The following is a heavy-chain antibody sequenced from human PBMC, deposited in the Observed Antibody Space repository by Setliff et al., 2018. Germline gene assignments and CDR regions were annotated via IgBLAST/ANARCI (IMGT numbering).Heavy chain of an antibody. CDR2: ISTSSGTR. Sequence: GGSLRLSCVVSGFSFSNYGMTWVRQAPGKGLEWISYISTSSGTRYYADSVKGRFTISRDNANQSLYLQMNSLRAEDTAVYYCARDLSGRSDYWGQGTLVTVSS. J-gene: IGHJ4*02. V-gene: IGHV3-48*01. CDR1: GFSFSNYG. D-gene: IGHD3-3*01. CDR3: ARDLSGRSDY.